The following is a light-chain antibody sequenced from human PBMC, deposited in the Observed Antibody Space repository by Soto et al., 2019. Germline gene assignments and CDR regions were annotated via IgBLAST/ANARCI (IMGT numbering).Light chain of an antibody. CDR3: QHRSDWPPRLT. V-gene: IGKV3D-20*02. Sequence: EIVLTQSPGTLSLSPGERATLSCRASQSVSSSYLAWYQQKPGQAPRLLIYGASSRATGIPDRFSGSGSGTDFPLTISRLEPEDFAVYYCQHRSDWPPRLTFGGGTKVEIK. J-gene: IGKJ4*01. CDR2: GAS. CDR1: QSVSSSY.